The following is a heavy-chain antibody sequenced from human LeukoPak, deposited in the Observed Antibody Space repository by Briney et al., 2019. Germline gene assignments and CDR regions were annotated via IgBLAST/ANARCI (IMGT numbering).Heavy chain of an antibody. CDR2: IKQDGSEM. J-gene: IGHJ4*02. V-gene: IGHV3-7*03. CDR3: ARLSAQPGGAEDS. D-gene: IGHD2-21*01. CDR1: GFTFSSYW. Sequence: PGGSLRLSCAASGFTFSSYWMSWVRQAPGKGLEWVANIKQDGSEMYYVDSVKGRFTISRDNAKKSLYLQMNSLRAEDTAVYYCARLSAQPGGAEDSWGQGTLVTVSS.